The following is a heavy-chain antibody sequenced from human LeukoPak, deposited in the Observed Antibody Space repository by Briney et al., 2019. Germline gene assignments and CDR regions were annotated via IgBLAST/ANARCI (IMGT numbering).Heavy chain of an antibody. CDR2: TYYRSKWYN. CDR3: ARDRYDYVWGSYRLNWFDP. Sequence: SQTLSLTCAISGDSVSSNSAAWNWIRQSPSRGLEWLGRTYYRSKWYNDYAVSVKSRVTFNPDTSKNQFSLQLNSVTPEDTAVYYCARDRYDYVWGSYRLNWFDPWGQGTLVTVSS. D-gene: IGHD3-16*02. J-gene: IGHJ5*02. CDR1: GDSVSSNSAA. V-gene: IGHV6-1*01.